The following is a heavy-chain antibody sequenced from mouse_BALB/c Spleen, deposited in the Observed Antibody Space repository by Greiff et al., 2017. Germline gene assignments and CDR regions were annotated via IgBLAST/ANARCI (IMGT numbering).Heavy chain of an antibody. CDR3: SRGGSYYGSSYYYFDY. CDR2: IDPYYGGT. V-gene: IGHV1-39*01. D-gene: IGHD1-1*01. CDR1: GYSFTGYN. J-gene: IGHJ2*01. Sequence: VQLKQSGPELEKPGASVKISCTASGYSFTGYNMNWVKQSNGQSLEWIGNIDPYYGGTSYNQKFKGKATLTVDKSSSTAYMQLKSLTSEDSAVYYCSRGGSYYGSSYYYFDYWGQGTTLTVSS.